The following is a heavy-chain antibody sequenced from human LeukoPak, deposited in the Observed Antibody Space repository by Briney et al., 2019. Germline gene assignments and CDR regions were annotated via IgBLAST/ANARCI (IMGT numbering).Heavy chain of an antibody. D-gene: IGHD5-18*01. CDR3: ARDLGYSYGYVVDY. CDR1: GFTFSSYA. CDR2: ISYDGSNK. V-gene: IGHV3-30-3*01. J-gene: IGHJ4*02. Sequence: GRSLRLSCAASGFTFSSYAMHWVRQAPGKGLERVAVISYDGSNKYYADSVKGRFTISRDNCKNTLYLQMNSLRAEDTAVYYCARDLGYSYGYVVDYWGQGTLVTVSS.